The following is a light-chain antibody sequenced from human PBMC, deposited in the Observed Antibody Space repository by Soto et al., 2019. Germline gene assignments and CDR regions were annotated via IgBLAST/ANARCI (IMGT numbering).Light chain of an antibody. CDR2: DAS. J-gene: IGKJ1*01. CDR3: QQYNNWPVT. Sequence: EIVMTQSPSTLSVSPGERATLSCRASQSVSSNLAWYQQKVGQAPRVLIYDASTRATGIPGRFSGSGSGTEFTLTISSLQSEDFAVYYCQQYNNWPVTFGQGTKVDIK. V-gene: IGKV3-15*01. CDR1: QSVSSN.